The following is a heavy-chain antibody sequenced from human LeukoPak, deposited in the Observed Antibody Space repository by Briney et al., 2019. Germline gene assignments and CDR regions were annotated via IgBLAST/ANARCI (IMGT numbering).Heavy chain of an antibody. CDR2: IYYSGTT. CDR1: GGSFSNYY. D-gene: IGHD3-9*01. V-gene: IGHV4-59*12. J-gene: IGHJ4*02. CDR3: ARGVVLTGYPLDF. Sequence: PSETLSLTCSVSGGSFSNYYWSWIRQPPGKGLEWVGFIYYSGTTDYNPSLKSRVTISVDTSKKQFSLKLSSVTAADTAVYYCARGVVLTGYPLDFWGRGTLVTVS.